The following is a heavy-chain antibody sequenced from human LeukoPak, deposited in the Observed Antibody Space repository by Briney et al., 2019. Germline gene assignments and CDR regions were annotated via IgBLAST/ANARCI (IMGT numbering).Heavy chain of an antibody. CDR2: ISSSGSTI. D-gene: IGHD3-22*01. V-gene: IGHV3-48*03. J-gene: IGHJ1*01. CDR3: ARAGYYYDSSGYAYFQH. CDR1: GFTFSSYE. Sequence: PGGSLRLSCAASGFTFSSYEMNWVRQAPGKGLEWVSYISSSGSTIYYADSVKGRFTISRDNAKNSLYLQMNSLRAEDTAVYYCARAGYYYDSSGYAYFQHWGQGTLVTVSS.